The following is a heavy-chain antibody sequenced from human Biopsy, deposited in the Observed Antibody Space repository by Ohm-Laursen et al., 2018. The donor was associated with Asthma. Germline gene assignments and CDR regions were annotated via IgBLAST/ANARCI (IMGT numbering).Heavy chain of an antibody. CDR1: GFSFDDCA. J-gene: IGHJ4*01. CDR3: AKSADYYDSTDYLDF. CDR2: ISWNSGNI. Sequence: SSLRLSCAVSGFSFDDCAMHWVRQAPGKGLEWVSSISWNSGNIDYAVSVKGRFTISRDNAKNSLYLQMQSLRPEDTAFYYCAKSADYYDSTDYLDFWGRGTLVTVSS. D-gene: IGHD3-22*01. V-gene: IGHV3-9*01.